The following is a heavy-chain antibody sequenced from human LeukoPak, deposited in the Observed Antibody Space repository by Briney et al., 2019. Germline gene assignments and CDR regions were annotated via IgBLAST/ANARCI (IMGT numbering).Heavy chain of an antibody. J-gene: IGHJ4*02. V-gene: IGHV3-23*01. CDR1: GFTFSSYG. CDR2: ISGSGGST. CDR3: ARDSSPPFIYIVGATRVFDY. Sequence: PGGSLRLSCAASGFTFSSYGMHWVRQAPGKGLEWVSAISGSGGSTYYADSVKGRFTISRDNSKNTLYLQMNSLRAEDTAVYYCARDSSPPFIYIVGATRVFDYWGQGTLVTVSS. D-gene: IGHD1-26*01.